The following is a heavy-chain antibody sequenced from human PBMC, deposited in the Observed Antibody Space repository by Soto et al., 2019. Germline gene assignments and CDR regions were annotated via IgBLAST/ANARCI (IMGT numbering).Heavy chain of an antibody. V-gene: IGHV3-30-3*01. J-gene: IGHJ6*02. CDR3: ARTSDTAMDYYYYGMDV. D-gene: IGHD5-18*01. CDR1: GFTFSSYA. CDR2: ISYDGSNK. Sequence: SLRLSCAASGFTFSSYAMHWVRQAPGKGLEWVAVISYDGSNKYYADSVKGRFTISRDNSKNTLYLQMNSLRAEDTAVYYCARTSDTAMDYYYYGMDVWGQGTTVTVSS.